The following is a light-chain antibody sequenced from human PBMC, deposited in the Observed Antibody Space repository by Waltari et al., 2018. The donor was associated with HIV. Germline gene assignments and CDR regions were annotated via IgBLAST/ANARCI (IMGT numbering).Light chain of an antibody. CDR3: GQDSQWSLT. V-gene: IGKV3-15*01. Sequence: ELVMPQSPITLSLSPGERATLSCRASEIIDTNFAWSPQTLCHAPRLLTYGASTRATCLPARFSGSGPRRDFTLTISSLQSEDFVVYSGGQDSQWSLTFGQGTRVEF. CDR2: GAS. CDR1: EIIDTN. J-gene: IGKJ1*01.